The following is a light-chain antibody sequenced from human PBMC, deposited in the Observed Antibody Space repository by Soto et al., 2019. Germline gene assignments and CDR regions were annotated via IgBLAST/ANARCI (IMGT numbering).Light chain of an antibody. Sequence: QSALTQPASVSGSPGQSITISCTGTRSDVGSYKFVSWYQQHPGKAPKLMIYEGSKRPSGVSNRFSGSKSGNTASLTISGLQAEYEAEYYFCSYAGSSTLVFGGGTKLTVL. V-gene: IGLV2-23*01. CDR1: RSDVGSYKF. CDR2: EGS. CDR3: CSYAGSSTLV. J-gene: IGLJ2*01.